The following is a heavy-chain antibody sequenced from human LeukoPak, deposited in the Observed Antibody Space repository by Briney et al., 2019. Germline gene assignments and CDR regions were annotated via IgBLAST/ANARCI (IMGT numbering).Heavy chain of an antibody. CDR3: AKGIAVAGWGLGSGAFDI. J-gene: IGHJ3*02. V-gene: IGHV1-18*01. CDR2: ISAYNGNT. CDR1: GYTFTSYG. Sequence: ASVKVSCKASGYTFTSYGISWVRQAPGQGLEWMGWISAYNGNTNHAQKLQGRVTMTTDTSTSTAYMELRSLRSDDTAVYYCAKGIAVAGWGLGSGAFDIWGQGTMVTVSS. D-gene: IGHD6-19*01.